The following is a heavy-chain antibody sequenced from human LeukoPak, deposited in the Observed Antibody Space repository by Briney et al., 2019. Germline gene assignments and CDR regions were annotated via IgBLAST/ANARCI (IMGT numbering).Heavy chain of an antibody. V-gene: IGHV4-59*01. Sequence: SETLSLTCTVSGGSISSYYWSWLRQPPGKALEWIGYVYYNGSTNYNPSLKSRVTISVDTSKNQFSLRLSSVTAADSAVYYCARERRDGYKVYFDYWGQGTLVTVSS. CDR3: ARERRDGYKVYFDY. D-gene: IGHD5-24*01. CDR1: GGSISSYY. J-gene: IGHJ4*02. CDR2: VYYNGST.